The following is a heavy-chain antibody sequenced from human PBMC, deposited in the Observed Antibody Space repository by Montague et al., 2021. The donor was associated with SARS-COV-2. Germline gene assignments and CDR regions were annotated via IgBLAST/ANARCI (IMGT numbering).Heavy chain of an antibody. Sequence: SDTLSLTCTVSGVSIRESHWSWIRQPPGKGLEWIGYIDNSGSTNYNPALESRVTLTVSASNNQFYLTLRSVTAADTAVYYCARLTGSRVYYYHYGLDVWGQGTTVTVSS. V-gene: IGHV4-4*09. CDR3: ARLTGSRVYYYHYGLDV. CDR2: IDNSGST. CDR1: GVSIRESH. D-gene: IGHD1-20*01. J-gene: IGHJ6*02.